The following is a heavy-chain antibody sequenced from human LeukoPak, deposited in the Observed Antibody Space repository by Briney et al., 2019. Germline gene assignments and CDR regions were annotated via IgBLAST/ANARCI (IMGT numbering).Heavy chain of an antibody. Sequence: GGSLRLSCAASGFTFSSYEMNWVRQAPGKGLEWVSYISSSGSTIYYADSVKGRFTISRDNAQNSLYLQMNSLRAEDTAVYYCARVQGRYDAFDIWGQGSMVTVSS. V-gene: IGHV3-48*03. CDR3: ARVQGRYDAFDI. CDR1: GFTFSSYE. J-gene: IGHJ3*02. CDR2: ISSSGSTI.